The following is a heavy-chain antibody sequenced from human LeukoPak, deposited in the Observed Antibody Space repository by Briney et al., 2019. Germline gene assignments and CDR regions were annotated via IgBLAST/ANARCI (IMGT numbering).Heavy chain of an antibody. CDR1: GVTFSSDS. CDR2: ISYDGSNK. Sequence: RGSLRLSCAASGVTFSSDSMHWGRQAPGRGLEWGAVISYDGSNKYYADSVKGRFTISRDNSKNTLYLQMNSLRAEDTAVYYCAKDEGWFGELLYENYWGQGTLVTVSS. D-gene: IGHD3-10*01. CDR3: AKDEGWFGELLYENY. J-gene: IGHJ4*02. V-gene: IGHV3-30*18.